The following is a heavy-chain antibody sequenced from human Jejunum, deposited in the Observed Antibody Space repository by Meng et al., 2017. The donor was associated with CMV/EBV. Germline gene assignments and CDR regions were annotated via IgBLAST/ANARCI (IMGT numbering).Heavy chain of an antibody. Sequence: VGRAPGRGAGWRGKNNPNGGTTKLAEEFPGKVHMTRDTSTRTVFMELSSLRSKDTGVYYCGGGSGGGVNWFDPWGQGTLVTVSS. J-gene: IGHJ5*02. V-gene: IGHV1-46*01. CDR3: GGGSGGGVNWFDP. D-gene: IGHD3-10*01. CDR2: NNPNGGTT.